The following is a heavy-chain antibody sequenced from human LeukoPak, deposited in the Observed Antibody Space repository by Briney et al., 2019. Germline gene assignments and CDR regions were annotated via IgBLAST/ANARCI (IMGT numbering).Heavy chain of an antibody. D-gene: IGHD4-17*01. Sequence: ESGPTLVKPTQTLTLTCTFSGFSLSTSGMCVSWIRQPPGKALEWPARIDWDDDKYYSTSLKTRLTISKDTSKNQVVLTMTNMDPVDTATYYCARSYGDFLPYYFDYWGQGTLVTVSS. CDR3: ARSYGDFLPYYFDY. CDR2: IDWDDDK. V-gene: IGHV2-70*11. J-gene: IGHJ4*02. CDR1: GFSLSTSGMC.